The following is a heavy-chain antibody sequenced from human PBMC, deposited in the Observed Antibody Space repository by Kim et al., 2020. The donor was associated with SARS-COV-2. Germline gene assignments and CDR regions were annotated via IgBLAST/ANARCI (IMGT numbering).Heavy chain of an antibody. V-gene: IGHV4-34*01. J-gene: IGHJ5*02. CDR3: SMRYFDWLGYNWFDP. Sequence: SETLSLTCAVYGGSFSGYYWSWIRQPPGKGLEWIGEINHSGSTNYNPSLKSRVTISVDTSKNQFSLKLSSVTAADTAVYYCSMRYFDWLGYNWFDPWGQGTLVTVSS. D-gene: IGHD3-9*01. CDR1: GGSFSGYY. CDR2: INHSGST.